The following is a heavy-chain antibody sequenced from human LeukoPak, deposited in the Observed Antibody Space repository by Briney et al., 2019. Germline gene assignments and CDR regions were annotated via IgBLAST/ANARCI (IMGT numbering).Heavy chain of an antibody. CDR1: GYTFTNYA. V-gene: IGHV7-4-1*02. Sequence: ASVKVSCKASGYTFTNYAMNWVRQAPGQGLEWMGWIHPSTGNPTYAQGFTGRFVFSLDSSVSTAYLQISNLMPEDTAKYYCAREILRFDIWGQGIMVTVSS. CDR2: IHPSTGNP. CDR3: AREILRFDI. J-gene: IGHJ3*02.